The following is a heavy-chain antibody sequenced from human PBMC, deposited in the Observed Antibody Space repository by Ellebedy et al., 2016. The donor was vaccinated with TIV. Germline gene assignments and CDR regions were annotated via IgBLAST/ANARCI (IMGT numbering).Heavy chain of an antibody. CDR2: FFSNDEK. CDR1: GFSLSNVIMG. CDR3: ARLCAYGDYGLH. D-gene: IGHD4-17*01. V-gene: IGHV2-26*01. J-gene: IGHJ4*02. Sequence: SGPTLVKPTETLTLTCTVSGFSLSNVIMGVSWIRQPPGKALEWLAHFFSNDEKSYSTSLKTRPTISKDTSRSQVVLTMTNMDPVDTATYYGARLCAYGDYGLHWGQGTLVTVSS.